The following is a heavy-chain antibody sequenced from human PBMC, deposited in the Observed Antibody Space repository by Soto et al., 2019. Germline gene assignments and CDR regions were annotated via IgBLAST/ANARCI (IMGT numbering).Heavy chain of an antibody. CDR1: GGTFDNYA. D-gene: IGHD4-17*01. J-gene: IGHJ3*02. Sequence: SVKVSCKASGGTFDNYAITWVRQAPGQGLEWMAGIIPMLDSANYAEKFQDRVTITADKSTNTAYMELRSLFSEDAAVYYCARGHEYGGNSDAFDIWGQGTVVTVSS. CDR2: IIPMLDSA. V-gene: IGHV1-69*06. CDR3: ARGHEYGGNSDAFDI.